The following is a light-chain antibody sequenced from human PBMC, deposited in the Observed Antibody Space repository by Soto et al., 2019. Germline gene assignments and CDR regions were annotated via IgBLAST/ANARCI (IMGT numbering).Light chain of an antibody. V-gene: IGLV3-21*04. CDR1: NIGSKS. CDR3: QVWDSSSDHYVV. CDR2: YDS. Sequence: SYELIQPPSVSVAPGKTARITCGGNNIGSKSVHWYQQKPGQAPVLVIYYDSDRPSGIPERFSGSNSGNTATLTISRVEAGDEADYYCQVWDSSSDHYVVFGGGTKLTVL. J-gene: IGLJ2*01.